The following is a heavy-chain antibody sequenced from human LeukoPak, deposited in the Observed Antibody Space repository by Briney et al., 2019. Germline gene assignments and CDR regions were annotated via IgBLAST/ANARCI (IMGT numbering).Heavy chain of an antibody. Sequence: GGTLRLSCAASGFTFSSYGMSWVRQAPGKGLEWVPAISGSGGSTYYADSVKGRFTISRDNSKNTLYLQMNSLRGDDAAVYYCAKDGSSYYYIYYWGQGTLVTVSS. J-gene: IGHJ4*02. D-gene: IGHD2-15*01. CDR2: ISGSGGST. CDR1: GFTFSSYG. V-gene: IGHV3-23*01. CDR3: AKDGSSYYYIYY.